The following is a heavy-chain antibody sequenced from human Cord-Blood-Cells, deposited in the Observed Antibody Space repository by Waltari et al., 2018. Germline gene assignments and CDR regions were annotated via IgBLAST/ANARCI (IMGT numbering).Heavy chain of an antibody. CDR2: ISYDGSNK. V-gene: IGHV3-30*18. CDR1: GFTFSRYG. Sequence: QVQLVESGGGVVQPGRSLRLSCAASGFTFSRYGMHWVRQAPGKGLEWVAVISYDGSNKYYADSVKGRFTISRDNSKNTLYLQMNSLRAEDTAVYYCAKDLNAFDIWGQGTMVTVSS. CDR3: AKDLNAFDI. J-gene: IGHJ3*02.